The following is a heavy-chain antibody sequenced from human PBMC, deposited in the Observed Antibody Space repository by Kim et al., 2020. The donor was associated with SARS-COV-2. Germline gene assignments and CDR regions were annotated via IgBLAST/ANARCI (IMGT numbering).Heavy chain of an antibody. CDR1: GFTFGDYA. D-gene: IGHD3-22*01. CDR2: IRSKAYGGTT. CDR3: TRNYDSSGYYYIY. V-gene: IGHV3-49*04. Sequence: GGSLRLSCTASGFTFGDYAMSWVRQAPGKGLEWVGFIRSKAYGGTTEYAASVKGRFTISRDDSKSIAYLQMNSLKTEDTAVYYCTRNYDSSGYYYIYWGRGTLVTVSS. J-gene: IGHJ4*02.